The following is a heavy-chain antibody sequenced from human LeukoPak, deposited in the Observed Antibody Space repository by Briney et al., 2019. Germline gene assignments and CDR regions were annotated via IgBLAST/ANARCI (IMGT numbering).Heavy chain of an antibody. J-gene: IGHJ3*02. Sequence: GGSLRLSCAAAGFTFSAYWMHWVRQAPGKGLVWVSRINSDGFSIAYADSVKGRFTISRDNAKNTLYLHMNSLRAEDTAVYYCARFYGGSALDNWGQGTMVTVSS. CDR2: INSDGFSI. V-gene: IGHV3-74*01. D-gene: IGHD3-16*01. CDR1: GFTFSAYW. CDR3: ARFYGGSALDN.